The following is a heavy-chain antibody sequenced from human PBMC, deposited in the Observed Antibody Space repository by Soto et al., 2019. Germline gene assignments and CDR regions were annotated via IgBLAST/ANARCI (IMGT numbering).Heavy chain of an antibody. CDR1: GGSFSGYY. D-gene: IGHD3-22*01. J-gene: IGHJ4*02. Sequence: PSETLSLTCAVDGGSFSGYYWSWIRQPPGKGLEWIGEINHSGSTNYNPALKSRVTISVDTSKNQFSLKLSSVTAAGTAVYYCARGFHYDTSPYYVVRRDNPDLDYWGQGALVTVSS. V-gene: IGHV4-34*01. CDR2: INHSGST. CDR3: ARGFHYDTSPYYVVRRDNPDLDY.